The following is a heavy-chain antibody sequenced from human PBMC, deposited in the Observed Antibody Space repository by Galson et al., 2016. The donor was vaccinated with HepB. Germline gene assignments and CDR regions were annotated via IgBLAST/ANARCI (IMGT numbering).Heavy chain of an antibody. V-gene: IGHV3-7*01. CDR1: GFTFSRHW. CDR3: ARGPDYGADADYLDF. Sequence: SLRLSCAASGFTFSRHWMSWVRQAPGKGLQWVASIKQDGSERYNLGSVKGRFTISRDNARNSLYLQMNSLRDEDTAVYYCARGPDYGADADYLDFWGQGTLVTVSS. J-gene: IGHJ4*02. D-gene: IGHD3-16*01. CDR2: IKQDGSER.